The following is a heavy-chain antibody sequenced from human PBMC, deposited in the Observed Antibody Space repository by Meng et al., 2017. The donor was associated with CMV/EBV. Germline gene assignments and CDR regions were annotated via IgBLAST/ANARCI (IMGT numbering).Heavy chain of an antibody. J-gene: IGHJ3*02. CDR2: IIPLLGIA. D-gene: IGHD3-10*01. CDR1: GDTFSSYT. V-gene: IGHV1-69*02. Sequence: SVKVSCKASGDTFSSYTISWVRQAPGQGLEWMGRIIPLLGIANYAQKFQGRVTITADRSTSTAYMELSSLRSDDTAVYYCARVMVRGVDYAFDIWGQGTMVTVSS. CDR3: ARVMVRGVDYAFDI.